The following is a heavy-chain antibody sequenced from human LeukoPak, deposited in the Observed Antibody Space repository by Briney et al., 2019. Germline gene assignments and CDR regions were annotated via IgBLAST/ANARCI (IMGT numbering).Heavy chain of an antibody. V-gene: IGHV3-30-3*01. J-gene: IGHJ4*02. CDR1: GFTFSSYA. D-gene: IGHD6-13*01. CDR2: ISYDGSNK. Sequence: GRSLRLSCAASGFTFSSYAMHWVRQAPDKGLEWVAVISYDGSNKYYADSVKGRFTISRDNSKNTLYLQMNSLRAEDTAVYYCAREPPLGYWGQGTLDTVSS. CDR3: AREPPLGY.